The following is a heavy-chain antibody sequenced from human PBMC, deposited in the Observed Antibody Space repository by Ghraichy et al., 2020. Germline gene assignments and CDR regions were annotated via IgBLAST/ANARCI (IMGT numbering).Heavy chain of an antibody. D-gene: IGHD3-3*01. Sequence: SETLSLTCTVSGGSISSYYWSWIRQPPGKGLEWIGYIYYSGSTNYNPSLKSRVTISVDTSKNQFSLKLSSVTAADTAVYYCARALSHYDFWSGYYTGGNWFDPWGQGTLVTVSS. CDR3: ARALSHYDFWSGYYTGGNWFDP. CDR1: GGSISSYY. J-gene: IGHJ5*02. CDR2: IYYSGST. V-gene: IGHV4-59*08.